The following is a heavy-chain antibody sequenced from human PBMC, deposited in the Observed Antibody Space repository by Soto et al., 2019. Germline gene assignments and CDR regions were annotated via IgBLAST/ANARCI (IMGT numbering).Heavy chain of an antibody. CDR3: AHRPWYAFEP. CDR1: GFSLSTTGVG. V-gene: IGHV2-5*02. Sequence: QITLKESGPTLVKPTQTLTLTCTFSGFSLSTTGVGVGWIRQPPGKALEWLALIYWDGEKRYSPSLKSRLTITKDASKNQVVLTMTNMDPVDTATYYCAHRPWYAFEPWGQGILVTVSS. J-gene: IGHJ5*02. CDR2: IYWDGEK. D-gene: IGHD6-13*01.